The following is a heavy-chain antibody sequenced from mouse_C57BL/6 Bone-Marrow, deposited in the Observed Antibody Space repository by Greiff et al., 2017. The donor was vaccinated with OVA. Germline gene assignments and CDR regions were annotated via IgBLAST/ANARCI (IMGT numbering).Heavy chain of an antibody. Sequence: QVQLQQPGAELVKPGASVKMSCKASGYTFTSYWITWVKQRPGQGLEWIGDIYPGSGSTNYNEKFKSKATLTVDTSSSTAYMQLSSLTAEDCAVCYCARPVITSVAGDYWGQGTTLTVSS. CDR1: GYTFTSYW. J-gene: IGHJ2*01. V-gene: IGHV1-55*01. CDR3: ARPVITSVAGDY. D-gene: IGHD1-1*01. CDR2: IYPGSGST.